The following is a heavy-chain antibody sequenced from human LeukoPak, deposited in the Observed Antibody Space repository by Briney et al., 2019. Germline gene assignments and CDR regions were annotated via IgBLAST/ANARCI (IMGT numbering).Heavy chain of an antibody. CDR3: ASQAEYCSSTSCPGGPFDY. CDR2: IIPIFGTA. CDR1: GGTFSSYA. D-gene: IGHD2-2*01. J-gene: IGHJ4*02. V-gene: IGHV1-69*13. Sequence: ASVKVSCKASGGTFSSYAISWVRQAPGRGLEWMGGIIPIFGTANYEQKFQGRVTITADESTSTAYMELSSLRSEDTAVYYCASQAEYCSSTSCPGGPFDYWGQGTLVTVSS.